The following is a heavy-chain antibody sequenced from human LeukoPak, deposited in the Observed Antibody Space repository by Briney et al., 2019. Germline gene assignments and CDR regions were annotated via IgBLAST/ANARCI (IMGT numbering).Heavy chain of an antibody. CDR2: IYYSGST. Sequence: SETLSLTCTVSGGSISSYYWDWIRQPPGKGLEWVGYIYYSGSTNYNPSLKSRVTISVDTSKNQFSLKLSSVTAADTAVYYCARGGLAGDYASPFFDYWGQGTLVTVSS. CDR3: ARGGLAGDYASPFFDY. J-gene: IGHJ4*02. D-gene: IGHD4-17*01. CDR1: GGSISSYY. V-gene: IGHV4-59*01.